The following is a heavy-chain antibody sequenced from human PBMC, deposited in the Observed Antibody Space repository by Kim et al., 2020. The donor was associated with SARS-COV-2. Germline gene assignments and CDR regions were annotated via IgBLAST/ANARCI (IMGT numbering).Heavy chain of an antibody. CDR2: INEDGSET. Sequence: GGSLRLSCAASGFNFSDYWMNWVRQAPGKGLEWVANINEDGSETFYVDSVKGRFTISRDNAKKSLYLRMSSLRAEDTAVYYCAIGIVISGAFYFDPWGQGTQVPVSS. CDR3: AIGIVISGAFYFDP. J-gene: IGHJ5*02. V-gene: IGHV3-7*01. D-gene: IGHD1-26*01. CDR1: GFNFSDYW.